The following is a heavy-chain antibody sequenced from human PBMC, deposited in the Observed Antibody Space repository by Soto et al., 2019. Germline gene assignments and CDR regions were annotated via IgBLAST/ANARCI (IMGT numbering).Heavy chain of an antibody. CDR2: IYYSGST. V-gene: IGHV4-61*01. D-gene: IGHD3-22*01. CDR3: ARDTYYYDSSGYYYVNAFDI. J-gene: IGHJ3*02. CDR1: GGSVSSGSYY. Sequence: SETLSLTCTVSGGSVSSGSYYWSWIRQPPVKGLEWIGYIYYSGSTNYNPSLKSRVTISVDTSKNQFSLKLSSVTAADTAVYYCARDTYYYDSSGYYYVNAFDIWGQGXMVTVSS.